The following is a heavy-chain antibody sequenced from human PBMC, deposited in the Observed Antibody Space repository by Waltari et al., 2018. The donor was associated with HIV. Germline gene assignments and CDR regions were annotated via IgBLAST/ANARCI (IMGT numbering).Heavy chain of an antibody. CDR3: ARYRGYSFD. CDR2: IYYSGNT. J-gene: IGHJ4*02. Sequence: QVQLQESGPGLVKPSQTMSLTCTVSGGTISSGGYYWSWTRQHPGKGLEWIGYIYYSGNTYYNPSIKSRVTISVDTSQNQFSLKLSSVTAADTAVYYCARYRGYSFDWGQGTLVTVSS. V-gene: IGHV4-31*03. CDR1: GGTISSGGYY. D-gene: IGHD5-18*01.